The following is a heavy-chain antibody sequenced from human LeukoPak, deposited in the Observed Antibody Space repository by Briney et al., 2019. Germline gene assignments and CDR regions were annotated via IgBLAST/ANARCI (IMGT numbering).Heavy chain of an antibody. Sequence: SVKVSCKASGGTFSSYAISWVRQAPGQGLEWMGRIIPILGMANYAQKFKGRVTITADKSTSTAYMELSSLRSEDTAVYYCAREAPAYDFWSGYRNWFDPWGQGTLVTVSS. CDR1: GGTFSSYA. CDR3: AREAPAYDFWSGYRNWFDP. CDR2: IIPILGMA. V-gene: IGHV1-69*04. D-gene: IGHD3-3*01. J-gene: IGHJ5*02.